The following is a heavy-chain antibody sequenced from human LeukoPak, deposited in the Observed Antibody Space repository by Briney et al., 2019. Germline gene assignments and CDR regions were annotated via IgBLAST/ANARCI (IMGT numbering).Heavy chain of an antibody. CDR2: IKQDGSEK. J-gene: IGHJ4*02. CDR1: GLPLQSHW. V-gene: IGHV3-7*01. Sequence: LGGSLSLSFAASGLPLQSHWLRRVRPAPGEGPGWVANIKQDGSEKYYVDSVKGRFTITRDNAKNSLYLQMNSLRAEDTAVYYCARDSTYGDYVDYWGQGTLVTVSS. D-gene: IGHD4-17*01. CDR3: ARDSTYGDYVDY.